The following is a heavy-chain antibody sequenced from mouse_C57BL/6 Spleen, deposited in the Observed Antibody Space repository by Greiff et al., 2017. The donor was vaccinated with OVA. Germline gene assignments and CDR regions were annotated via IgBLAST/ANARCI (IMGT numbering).Heavy chain of an antibody. CDR3: TRPVVAHYAMDY. J-gene: IGHJ4*01. CDR1: GYTFTDYE. D-gene: IGHD1-1*01. Sequence: VQLQQSGAELVRPGASVTLSCQASGYTFTDYEMHWVKQTPVHGLEWIGAIDPETGGTAYNQKFKGKAILTADKSSSTAYMELRSLTSEDSAVYYCTRPVVAHYAMDYWGQGTSVTVSS. V-gene: IGHV1-15*01. CDR2: IDPETGGT.